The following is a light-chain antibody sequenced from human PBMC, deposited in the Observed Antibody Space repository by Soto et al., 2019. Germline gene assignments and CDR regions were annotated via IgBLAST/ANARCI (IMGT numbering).Light chain of an antibody. V-gene: IGKV2D-29*01. Sequence: DIVMTQTPLSLSVSPGQPASVSCKSSQSLVHSGGKTYLYWYLQKPGQPPHLLMYEVSNRFTGVPDKFSGGGSRTDFALKISRLEAEDVGIYYCMQSVQLPITFGQGTRLDFK. CDR2: EVS. CDR1: QSLVHSGGKTY. CDR3: MQSVQLPIT. J-gene: IGKJ5*01.